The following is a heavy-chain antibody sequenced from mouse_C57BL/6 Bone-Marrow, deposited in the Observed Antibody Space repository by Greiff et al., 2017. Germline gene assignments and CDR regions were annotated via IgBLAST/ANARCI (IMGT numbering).Heavy chain of an antibody. V-gene: IGHV5-6*02. CDR3: ARPSGDY. CDR2: ISSGGSYT. J-gene: IGHJ4*01. Sequence: DVMLVESGGDLVKPGGSLKLSCAASGFTFSSYGMSWVRQTPDKRLEWVATISSGGSYTYYPDSVKGRFTISRDNAKNTLYLQMSSLKSEDTAMYYCARPSGDYWGQGTSVTVSS. CDR1: GFTFSSYG.